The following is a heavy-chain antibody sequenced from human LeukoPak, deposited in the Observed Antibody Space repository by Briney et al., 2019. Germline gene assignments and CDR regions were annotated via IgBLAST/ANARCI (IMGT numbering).Heavy chain of an antibody. V-gene: IGHV4-34*01. D-gene: IGHD3-10*01. Sequence: SETLSLTCAVYGGSFSGYYWSWIRQPPGKGLEWIGEINHSGSTNYNPSLKSRVTISVDTSKNQLSLKLSSVTAADTAVYYCARGIYYGSGSYPPPSDYWGQGTLVTVSS. CDR1: GGSFSGYY. J-gene: IGHJ4*02. CDR2: INHSGST. CDR3: ARGIYYGSGSYPPPSDY.